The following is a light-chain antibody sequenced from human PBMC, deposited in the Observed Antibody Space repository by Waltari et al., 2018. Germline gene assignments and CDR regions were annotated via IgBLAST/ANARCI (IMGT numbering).Light chain of an antibody. CDR2: AAS. Sequence: DIQLTQSPSFLSASAGDRVTITCRASQGISSYLVWYQQKPGEAPKLLIHAASSLQSGVPSRFSGSGSGTEFTLTISSLQPEDFATYYCQQVNSYPRTFGQGTKLEIK. J-gene: IGKJ2*01. CDR1: QGISSY. CDR3: QQVNSYPRT. V-gene: IGKV1-9*01.